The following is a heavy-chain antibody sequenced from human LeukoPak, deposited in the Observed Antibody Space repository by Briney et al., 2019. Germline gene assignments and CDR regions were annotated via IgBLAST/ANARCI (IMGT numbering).Heavy chain of an antibody. Sequence: SETLSLTCAVYGGSFSGYYWSWIRQPPGKGLEWIGEINHSGSTNYNPSLKSRVTISVDTSKNQFSLKLSSVTAADTAVYYCARGRSGCSSTSCYSGFDWFDPWGQGTLVTVSS. CDR1: GGSFSGYY. D-gene: IGHD2-2*01. J-gene: IGHJ5*02. CDR2: INHSGST. CDR3: ARGRSGCSSTSCYSGFDWFDP. V-gene: IGHV4-34*01.